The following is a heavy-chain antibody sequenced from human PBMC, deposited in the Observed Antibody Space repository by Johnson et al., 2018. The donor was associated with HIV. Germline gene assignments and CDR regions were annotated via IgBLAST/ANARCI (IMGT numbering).Heavy chain of an antibody. CDR1: GFTFSSFG. CDR3: AKDQWSSSWTNDAFAM. V-gene: IGHV3-33*06. CDR2: IWYDGSNR. Sequence: QVQLVESGGGVVQPGRSLRLSCAASGFTFSSFGMHWFRQAPGKGLEWVAVIWYDGSNRYYADSVKGRFTISRDNSRNTLYLQMNSLGVEDTAVYYCAKDQWSSSWTNDAFAMWGQGTMVTVSS. J-gene: IGHJ3*02. D-gene: IGHD6-13*01.